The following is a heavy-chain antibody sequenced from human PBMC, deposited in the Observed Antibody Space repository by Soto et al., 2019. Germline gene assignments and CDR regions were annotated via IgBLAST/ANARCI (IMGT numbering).Heavy chain of an antibody. V-gene: IGHV3-48*02. CDR3: ARDVLSGYSNFDY. Sequence: EVHLVESGGGLVQTRGSLRLSCAASGFTFSDYSMNWVRQAPGKGLEWLSYISSANFTTYYADSVKGRFTISRDNAKNLLFLQMNSLRDEDTAVYYCARDVLSGYSNFDYWGQGTLVTVSS. D-gene: IGHD5-12*01. J-gene: IGHJ4*02. CDR1: GFTFSDYS. CDR2: ISSANFTT.